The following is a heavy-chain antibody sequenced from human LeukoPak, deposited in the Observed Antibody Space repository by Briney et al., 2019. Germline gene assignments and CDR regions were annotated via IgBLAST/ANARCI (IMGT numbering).Heavy chain of an antibody. Sequence: GGSLRLSCSASGFTFSTYTMNWVRQAPGKGLEWVSSISGSSTYIYYADSVKGRCTISRDNAKNSLYLQMNSLRAEDTAVYYCARDVVGSTYLYWGQGTLVTVSS. J-gene: IGHJ4*02. V-gene: IGHV3-21*01. D-gene: IGHD1-26*01. CDR2: ISGSSTYI. CDR1: GFTFSTYT. CDR3: ARDVVGSTYLY.